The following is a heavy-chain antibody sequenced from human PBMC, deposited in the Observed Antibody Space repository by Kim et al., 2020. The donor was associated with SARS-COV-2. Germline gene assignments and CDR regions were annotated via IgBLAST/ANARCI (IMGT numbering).Heavy chain of an antibody. CDR3: AKGRATSNYGMDV. V-gene: IGHV3-23*01. J-gene: IGHJ6*02. Sequence: YQADSVKGRFTISRDTSKNTLHLQMNGLGPEDTAVYYCAKGRATSNYGMDVWGQGTTVTVSS.